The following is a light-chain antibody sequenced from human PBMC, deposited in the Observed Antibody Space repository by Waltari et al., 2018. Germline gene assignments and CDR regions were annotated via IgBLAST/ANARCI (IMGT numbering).Light chain of an antibody. V-gene: IGLV1-44*01. Sequence: QSVLTQPPSASGTPGQRVTISCSGSASNIGSNIVNWYQQLPGKAPKLLIYRSDPRPSGFPDRFAGSKSGTSASLDIRGLQSEDEADYYCAAWDDSLNGRWVFGGGTKVTVL. J-gene: IGLJ3*02. CDR1: ASNIGSNI. CDR2: RSD. CDR3: AAWDDSLNGRWV.